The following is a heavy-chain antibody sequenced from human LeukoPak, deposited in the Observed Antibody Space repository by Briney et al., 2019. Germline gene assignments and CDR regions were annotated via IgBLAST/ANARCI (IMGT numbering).Heavy chain of an antibody. V-gene: IGHV4-31*03. Sequence: SETLSLTCTVSGGSISSGGYYWSWIRQHPGKGLEWIGYIYYSGSTFYNPSLKGRVIISVDRSKNQFSLKLNSATAADTAVYYCARGSLTFDLSFDFWGQGTLVTVSS. CDR3: ARGSLTFDLSFDF. CDR1: GGSISSGGYY. D-gene: IGHD3-9*01. J-gene: IGHJ4*02. CDR2: IYYSGST.